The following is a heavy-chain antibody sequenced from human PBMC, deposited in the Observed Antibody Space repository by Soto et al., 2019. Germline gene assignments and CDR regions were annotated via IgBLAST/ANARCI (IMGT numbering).Heavy chain of an antibody. J-gene: IGHJ6*02. D-gene: IGHD4-17*01. Sequence: QVQLVQSGAEVKKPGSSVRVSCKASGGILRNYGISWVRQAPGQGLEWMGGIIPVFGTANYAQKFQGRVTITADESTSTVYMDVTSLRSEDTAVYYCSRGDATKIVVTTYYGMDVWGQGTTVTVSS. CDR1: GGILRNYG. CDR3: SRGDATKIVVTTYYGMDV. V-gene: IGHV1-69*12. CDR2: IIPVFGTA.